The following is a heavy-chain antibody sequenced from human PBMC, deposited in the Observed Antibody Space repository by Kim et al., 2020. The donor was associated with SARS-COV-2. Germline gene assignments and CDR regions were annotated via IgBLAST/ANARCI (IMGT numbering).Heavy chain of an antibody. CDR1: GFTFSSYS. D-gene: IGHD3-10*01. CDR3: ARSGSGYFDL. CDR2: ISSSSTI. V-gene: IGHV3-48*02. J-gene: IGHJ5*02. Sequence: GGSLRLSCAASGFTFSSYSMNWVRQAPGKGLEWVSYISSSSTIHYADSVKGRLTISRDNAKNSLYLQMNSLRDEDTAVYYCARSGSGYFDLWGQETLVTV.